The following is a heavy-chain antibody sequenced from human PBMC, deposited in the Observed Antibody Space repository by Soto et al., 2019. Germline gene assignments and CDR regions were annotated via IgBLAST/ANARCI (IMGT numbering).Heavy chain of an antibody. CDR1: GYSFTSYA. V-gene: IGHV1-3*01. J-gene: IGHJ6*02. CDR3: ARGPLLWGDV. CDR2: INAGNGNT. D-gene: IGHD3-10*01. Sequence: ASVKLSCKASGYSFTSYAMHLVRQAPGQRLEWMGWINAGNGNTKYSQKFQGRVTITRDTSASTAYMELSSLRSEDTAVYYCARGPLLWGDVWGQGTTVTVSS.